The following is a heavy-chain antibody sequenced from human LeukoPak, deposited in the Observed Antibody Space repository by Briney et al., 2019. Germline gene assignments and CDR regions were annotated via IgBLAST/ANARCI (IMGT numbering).Heavy chain of an antibody. CDR1: GYTFTGYY. J-gene: IGHJ3*02. Sequence: GASVKVSCKASGYTFTGYYMHWVRQAPGQGLEWMGWINPNSGGTNYAQKFQGRVTMTRDTSISTAYMELSRLRSDDTAVYYCARDRKTYYYGSWPRAFDIWGQGTMVTVSS. D-gene: IGHD3-10*01. V-gene: IGHV1-2*02. CDR2: INPNSGGT. CDR3: ARDRKTYYYGSWPRAFDI.